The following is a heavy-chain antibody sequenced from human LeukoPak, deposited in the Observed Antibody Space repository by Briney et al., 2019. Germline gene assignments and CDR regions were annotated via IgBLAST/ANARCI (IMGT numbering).Heavy chain of an antibody. Sequence: HSQTLSLTCATSGDSVSSNSAAWNWIRQSPSRGLEWLGRTYYRSKWYNDYAVSVKSRITINPDTSRNQFSLQLNSVTPEDTAVYYCARDEGATTGGYYYYYYMDVWGKGTTVTVSS. D-gene: IGHD1-26*01. CDR1: GDSVSSNSAA. CDR2: TYYRSKWYN. CDR3: ARDEGATTGGYYYYYYMDV. J-gene: IGHJ6*03. V-gene: IGHV6-1*01.